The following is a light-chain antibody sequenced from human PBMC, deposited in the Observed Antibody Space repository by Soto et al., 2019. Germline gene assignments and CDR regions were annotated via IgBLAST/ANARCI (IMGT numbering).Light chain of an antibody. CDR1: QRLSSN. V-gene: IGKV3-15*01. CDR3: QQYINWPRT. J-gene: IGKJ1*01. CDR2: GAS. Sequence: EIVLKQSPVTLSVSPGERVTLSCRASQRLSSNLAWYQQRPGQAPRLLIYGASIRATDIPDRFIGSGSGTEFTLTISSLQSEDFAVYYCQQYINWPRTFGQGTKVDIK.